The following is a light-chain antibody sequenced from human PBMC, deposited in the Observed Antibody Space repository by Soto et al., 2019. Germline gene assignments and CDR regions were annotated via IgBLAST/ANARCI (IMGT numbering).Light chain of an antibody. V-gene: IGKV2-30*01. CDR2: KVS. CDR1: HSLVYSDVIAY. Sequence: DVVMTQSPLSLPVTLGQPASISCRSSHSLVYSDVIAYLNWFQQRPGPSPRRLIYKVSYRESVGPDRFSGGGSGTDFTLRISRVEDEDVGVYYCMQGTHWPPYTFGQGTKLEIK. J-gene: IGKJ2*01. CDR3: MQGTHWPPYT.